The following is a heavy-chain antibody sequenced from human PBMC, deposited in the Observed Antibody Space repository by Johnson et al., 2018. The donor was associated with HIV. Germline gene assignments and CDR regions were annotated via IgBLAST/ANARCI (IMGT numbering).Heavy chain of an antibody. CDR3: ARMTTTVSHHDGFDI. V-gene: IGHV3-20*04. J-gene: IGHJ3*02. Sequence: VQLVESGGGLVQPGGSLRLSCAASGFTFSSYWMSWVRQAPGKGLEWVSGISWNGGSAAYADSVKGRFTISRDNAKNSLYLQMNTLRVEDTAFYYCARMTTTVSHHDGFDIWGQGTLVTVSS. D-gene: IGHD4-17*01. CDR1: GFTFSSYW. CDR2: ISWNGGSA.